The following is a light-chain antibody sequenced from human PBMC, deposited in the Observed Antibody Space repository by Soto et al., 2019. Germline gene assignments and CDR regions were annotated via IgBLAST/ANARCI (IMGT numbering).Light chain of an antibody. V-gene: IGLV2-8*01. CDR3: KSYAGSNTYV. J-gene: IGLJ1*01. Sequence: SVLTQPPSASGSPGQSVTISCTGTKHDIGVYDFVSWYQHHPGKAPRLIIYEVVQRPSGVPDRFSGSKSGNTASLTVSGLQAADEADYFCKSYAGSNTYVFGSGTKV. CDR1: KHDIGVYDF. CDR2: EVV.